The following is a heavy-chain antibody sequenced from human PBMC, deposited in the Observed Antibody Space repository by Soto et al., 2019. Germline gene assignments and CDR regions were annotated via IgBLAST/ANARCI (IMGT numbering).Heavy chain of an antibody. J-gene: IGHJ4*02. D-gene: IGHD5-18*01. CDR2: IWYDGSNK. V-gene: IGHV3-33*01. CDR1: GFTFSSYG. Sequence: GSLRLSCAASGFTFSSYGMHWVRQAPGKGLEWVAVIWYDGSNKYYADSVKGRFTISRDNSKNTLYLQMNSLRAEDTAVYYCARDQGGYSYGADNYWGQGTLVTVSS. CDR3: ARDQGGYSYGADNY.